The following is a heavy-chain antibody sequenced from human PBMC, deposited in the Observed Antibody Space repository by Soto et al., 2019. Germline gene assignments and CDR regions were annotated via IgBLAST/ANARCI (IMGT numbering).Heavy chain of an antibody. CDR1: GFILSDCA. Sequence: PGGSLRLSCATSGFILSDCAMNWVRQAPGKGLEWISFISSGSTTIYYADSVKGRFTISRDNAKDLLYLQMNSLRAEDTAVYHCARGYNWNYRNYYMDVWGKGTTVTVSS. V-gene: IGHV3-48*01. CDR2: ISSGSTTI. D-gene: IGHD1-7*01. J-gene: IGHJ6*03. CDR3: ARGYNWNYRNYYMDV.